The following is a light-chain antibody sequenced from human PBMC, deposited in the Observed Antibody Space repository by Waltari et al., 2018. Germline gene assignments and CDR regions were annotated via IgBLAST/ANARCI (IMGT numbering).Light chain of an antibody. V-gene: IGLV4-69*01. Sequence: QLVLTQSPSVSASLGASVKLTCTLSSGHSSNVIAWHQQKPEKGPRYLMNVNSDGSHSKGHKIPARFSCSSSGAEHYLTLSSLQSEDEADYYCQTGGHGTWVFGGGTKLTVL. J-gene: IGLJ3*02. CDR1: SGHSSNV. CDR3: QTGGHGTWV. CDR2: VNSDGSH.